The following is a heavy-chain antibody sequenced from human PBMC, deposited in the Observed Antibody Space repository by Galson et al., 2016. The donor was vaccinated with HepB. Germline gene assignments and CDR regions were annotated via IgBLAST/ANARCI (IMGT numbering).Heavy chain of an antibody. CDR2: IGPGDYNK. Sequence: SLRLSCAASGFTFNTYGLNWVRQAPGKGLEWVSYIGPGDYNKYYAGSVRGRYTVSRDDRKDSFYLLMNGLKSEDTAVYFWSRDFITGVVGTSGQGTLVTVSS. D-gene: IGHD3-16*02. J-gene: IGHJ5*02. CDR3: SRDFITGVVGT. V-gene: IGHV3-21*04. CDR1: GFTFNTYG.